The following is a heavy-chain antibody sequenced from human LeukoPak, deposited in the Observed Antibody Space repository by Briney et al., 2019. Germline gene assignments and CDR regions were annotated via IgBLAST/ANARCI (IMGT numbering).Heavy chain of an antibody. Sequence: AASVKVSCKVSGYTLTELSMHWVRQAPGKGLEWMGGFDPEDGETIYAQKFQGRVTMTEDTSTDTAYMELSSLRAEDTAVYYCARDARRYCSSTSCYVGDAFDIWGQGTMVTVSS. V-gene: IGHV1-24*01. CDR2: FDPEDGET. CDR1: GYTLTELS. J-gene: IGHJ3*02. D-gene: IGHD2-2*01. CDR3: ARDARRYCSSTSCYVGDAFDI.